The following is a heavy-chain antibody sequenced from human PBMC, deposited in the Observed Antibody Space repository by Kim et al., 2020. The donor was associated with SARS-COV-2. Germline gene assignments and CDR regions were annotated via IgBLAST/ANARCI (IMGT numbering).Heavy chain of an antibody. CDR1: GFTFSSYG. J-gene: IGHJ3*02. CDR3: ARDSWSGGYCGGDCYAFDI. CDR2: IWYDGSNK. Sequence: GGSLRLSCAASGFTFSSYGMHWVRQAPGKGLEWVAVIWYDGSNKYYADSVKGRFTISRDNSKNTLYLQMNSLRAEDTAVYYCARDSWSGGYCGGDCYAFDIWGQGTMVTVSS. V-gene: IGHV3-33*08. D-gene: IGHD2-21*02.